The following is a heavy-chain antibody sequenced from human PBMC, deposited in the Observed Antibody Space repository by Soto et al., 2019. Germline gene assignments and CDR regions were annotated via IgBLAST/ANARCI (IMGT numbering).Heavy chain of an antibody. CDR3: AREVIAAAGPDAFDI. D-gene: IGHD6-13*01. V-gene: IGHV3-21*01. J-gene: IGHJ3*02. CDR1: GFTFSSYS. CDR2: ISSSSSYI. Sequence: PGGSLRLSCAASGFTFSSYSMNWVRQAPGKGLEWVSSISSSSSYIYYADSVKGRFTISRDNAKNSLYLQMNSLRAEDTAVYYCAREVIAAAGPDAFDIWGQGTTVTVSS.